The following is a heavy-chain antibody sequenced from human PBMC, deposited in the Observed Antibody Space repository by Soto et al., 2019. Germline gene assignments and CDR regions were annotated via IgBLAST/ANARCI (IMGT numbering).Heavy chain of an antibody. Sequence: QVQLLQSGAEVKKPGSSVKVSCKASRGTLRSYAISWVRQAPGQGLEWMGGIIPLFGSTNYAQKFQGRITIAADESTSTAYLELTSVRSEDTAIYYCARVTYYGSGTYNWFDTWGQGTLVTVSA. V-gene: IGHV1-69*01. CDR3: ARVTYYGSGTYNWFDT. CDR1: RGTLRSYA. D-gene: IGHD3-10*01. CDR2: IIPLFGST. J-gene: IGHJ5*02.